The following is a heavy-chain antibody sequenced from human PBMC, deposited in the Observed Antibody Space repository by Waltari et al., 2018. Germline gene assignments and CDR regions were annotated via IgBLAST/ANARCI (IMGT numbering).Heavy chain of an antibody. J-gene: IGHJ4*02. Sequence: QVQLQQWCAGLLKPSETLSLPCAVSGGSFSGYYWSWIRRPPGKGLEWIGEINHSGSTNYNPSLKSRVTISVDTSKNQFSLELSSVTAADTAVYYCARAKWYYFDYWGQGTLVTVSS. CDR2: INHSGST. CDR3: ARAKWYYFDY. V-gene: IGHV4-34*01. D-gene: IGHD2-15*01. CDR1: GGSFSGYY.